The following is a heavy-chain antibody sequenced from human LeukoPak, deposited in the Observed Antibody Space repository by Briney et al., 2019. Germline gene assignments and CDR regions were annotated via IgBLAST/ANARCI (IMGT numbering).Heavy chain of an antibody. V-gene: IGHV4-39*07. Sequence: PSETLSLTCTVSGGSISSSNYYWGWIRQPPGKGLEWIGSIYYRGSTYYNPSLKSRITISVDTSKNQFSLKLRSVTAADTAVYYCATVAVIRGVTYFDYWGQGTLVTVSS. CDR1: GGSISSSNYY. D-gene: IGHD3-10*01. CDR3: ATVAVIRGVTYFDY. CDR2: IYYRGST. J-gene: IGHJ4*02.